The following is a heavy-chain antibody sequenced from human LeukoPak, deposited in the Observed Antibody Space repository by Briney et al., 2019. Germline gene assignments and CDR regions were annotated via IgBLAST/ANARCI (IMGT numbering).Heavy chain of an antibody. CDR3: ADYGVSGVRNDFY. Sequence: GGSLTLSCAASGLAFSSYATSRVRQAPGKGLEWVSTISVASNTFYADSVEGRFTISRDNSSNTVYLQMTSLRADDTAVYYCADYGVSGVRNDFYWGQGTLVTVSS. CDR1: GLAFSSYA. J-gene: IGHJ4*02. V-gene: IGHV3-23*01. D-gene: IGHD3-3*01. CDR2: ISVASNT.